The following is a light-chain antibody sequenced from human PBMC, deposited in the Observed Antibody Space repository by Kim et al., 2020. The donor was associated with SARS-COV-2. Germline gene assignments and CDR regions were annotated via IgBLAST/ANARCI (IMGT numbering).Light chain of an antibody. CDR1: SGSVASHY. J-gene: IGLJ2*01. CDR2: EDN. CDR3: QSYDNNIHVI. Sequence: LTQPHSVSESPGKTVIISCARSSGSVASHYVQWYQQRPGSAPILLISEDNQRPSGVPDRFSGSIDSSSNSASLTISGLQTEDEADYYCQSYDNNIHVIFGGGTQLTVL. V-gene: IGLV6-57*04.